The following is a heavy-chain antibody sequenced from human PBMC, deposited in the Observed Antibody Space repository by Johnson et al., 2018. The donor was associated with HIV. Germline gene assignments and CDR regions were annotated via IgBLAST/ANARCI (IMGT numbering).Heavy chain of an antibody. Sequence: VQLLESGGGLVQPGGSLRLSCAASGFTFSSYAMSWVRQAPGKGLEWVSEISGSGGSTYYADSVKGRFHISRDNSKNTLYLQMNSLRAEDTAVYYCARGRPDDYGGNADGAFDIWGQGTMVTVSS. V-gene: IGHV3-23*01. CDR3: ARGRPDDYGGNADGAFDI. D-gene: IGHD4-23*01. CDR1: GFTFSSYA. J-gene: IGHJ3*02. CDR2: ISGSGGST.